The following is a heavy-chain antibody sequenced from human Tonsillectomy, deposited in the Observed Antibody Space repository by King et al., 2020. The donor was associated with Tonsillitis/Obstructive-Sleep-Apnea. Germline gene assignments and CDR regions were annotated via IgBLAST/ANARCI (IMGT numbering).Heavy chain of an antibody. CDR1: GFTFDNHA. D-gene: IGHD4-11*01. V-gene: IGHV3-9*01. Sequence: VQLVESGGGLVQPGRSLRLSCAASGFTFDNHAMHWVRQAPGKGLEWVSGISWNSGSIIYADSVKGRFTISRDNAKKSLYLQMNSLRVEDTAFYYCAKGPYSNYVGGVDYWGQGTLVTVSS. CDR3: AKGPYSNYVGGVDY. CDR2: ISWNSGSI. J-gene: IGHJ4*02.